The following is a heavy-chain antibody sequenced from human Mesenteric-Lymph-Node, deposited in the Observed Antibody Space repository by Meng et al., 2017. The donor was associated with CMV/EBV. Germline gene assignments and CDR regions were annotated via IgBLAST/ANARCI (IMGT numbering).Heavy chain of an antibody. CDR3: AREHGTIFGVVTPDTFDI. D-gene: IGHD3-3*01. Sequence: GESLKISCAASGFTFSSYAMNWVRQAPGKGLEWVSYIGSSGGNIYYADSVKGRFTISRDNSKNSLYLQMVSLRAEDTAVYYCAREHGTIFGVVTPDTFDIWGQGTMVTVS. CDR1: GFTFSSYA. J-gene: IGHJ3*02. CDR2: IGSSGGNI. V-gene: IGHV3-48*03.